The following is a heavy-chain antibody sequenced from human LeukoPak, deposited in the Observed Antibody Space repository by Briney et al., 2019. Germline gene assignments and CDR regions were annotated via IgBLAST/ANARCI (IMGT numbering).Heavy chain of an antibody. CDR1: GFTFSDYY. CDR3: AREDHILTGYYGFDY. J-gene: IGHJ4*02. D-gene: IGHD3-9*01. Sequence: PGGSLRLSCAASGFTFSDYYMSCIRQAPGKGLEWVSYISSSGSTIYYADSVKGRFTISRDNAKNSLYLQMNSLRAEDTAVYYCAREDHILTGYYGFDYWGQGTLVTVSS. V-gene: IGHV3-11*01. CDR2: ISSSGSTI.